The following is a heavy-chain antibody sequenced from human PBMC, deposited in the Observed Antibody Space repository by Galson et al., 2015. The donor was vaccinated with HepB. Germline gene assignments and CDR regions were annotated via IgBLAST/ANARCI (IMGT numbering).Heavy chain of an antibody. CDR1: GGTFSSYA. CDR3: ARVDSIAARPPDY. D-gene: IGHD6-6*01. Sequence: SVKVSCKASGGTFSSYAISWVRQAPGQGLEWMGRIIPILGIANYAQKFQGRVTITADKSTSTAYMELSSLRSEDTAVYYCARVDSIAARPPDYWGQGTLVTASS. J-gene: IGHJ4*02. V-gene: IGHV1-69*04. CDR2: IIPILGIA.